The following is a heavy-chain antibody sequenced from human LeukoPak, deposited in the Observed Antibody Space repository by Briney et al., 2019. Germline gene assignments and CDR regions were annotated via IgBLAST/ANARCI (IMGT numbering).Heavy chain of an antibody. D-gene: IGHD3-9*01. V-gene: IGHV3-21*01. CDR3: ARGHYDVLAASYKWTPDY. J-gene: IGHJ4*02. CDR2: ITSVGDYR. CDR1: GFTFTTFN. Sequence: GGSLRLSCAASGFTFTTFNMNWVRQAPGKGLEWDAFITSVGDYRCYADSVKSRFTTSIDNAKSSLSLQLNSLRDEDTAVYYCARGHYDVLAASYKWTPDYWGQGTLVTVSS.